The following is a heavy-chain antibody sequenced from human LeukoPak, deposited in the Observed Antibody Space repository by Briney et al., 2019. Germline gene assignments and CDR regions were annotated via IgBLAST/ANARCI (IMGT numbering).Heavy chain of an antibody. CDR3: ARSAADSGYDYGAFDI. V-gene: IGHV1-2*04. Sequence: ASVKVSCKASGYTFTGYYMHWVRQAPGQGLEWMGWINPNSGGTNYAQKFQGWVTMTRDTSISTAYMELSRLRSDDTAVYYCARSAADSGYDYGAFDIWGQGTMVTVSS. D-gene: IGHD5-12*01. CDR2: INPNSGGT. CDR1: GYTFTGYY. J-gene: IGHJ3*02.